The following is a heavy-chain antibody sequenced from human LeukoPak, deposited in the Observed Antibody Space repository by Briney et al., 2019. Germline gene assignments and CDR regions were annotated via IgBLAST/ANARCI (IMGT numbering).Heavy chain of an antibody. CDR2: FIPTFGTA. CDR3: ATRGNRIAARQLVPSRFDY. V-gene: IGHV1-69*01. CDR1: GGTFSSYA. Sequence: SVKVSCKASGGTFSSYAISWVRQAPGQGLEWRGGFIPTFGTANYAQKFQGRVTITADESTSTAYMELSSLRSEDTAVYYCATRGNRIAARQLVPSRFDYWGQGTLVTVSS. D-gene: IGHD6-6*01. J-gene: IGHJ4*02.